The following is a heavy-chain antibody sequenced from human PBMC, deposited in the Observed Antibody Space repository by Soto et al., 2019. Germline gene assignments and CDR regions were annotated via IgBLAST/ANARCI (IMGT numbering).Heavy chain of an antibody. Sequence: APVKVSFKASGNTFTRSDINWVRQATGHGLEWMGWSNPNSGNIGYAQKFQGRVTMTRDTAIRTAYMEVSRLRSDDTAVYYCARGRASGSYYLLDYWGQGTLVTVSS. CDR3: ARGRASGSYYLLDY. V-gene: IGHV1-8*01. CDR1: GNTFTRSD. J-gene: IGHJ4*02. CDR2: SNPNSGNI. D-gene: IGHD3-10*01.